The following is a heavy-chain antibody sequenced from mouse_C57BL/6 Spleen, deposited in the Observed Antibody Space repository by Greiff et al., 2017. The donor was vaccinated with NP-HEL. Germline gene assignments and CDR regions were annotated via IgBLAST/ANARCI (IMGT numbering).Heavy chain of an antibody. V-gene: IGHV3-6*01. J-gene: IGHJ4*01. D-gene: IGHD2-4*01. Sequence: EVKLQESGPGLVKPSQSLSLTCSVTGYSITSGYYWNWIRQFPGNKLEWMGYISYDGSNNYNPSLKNRISITRDTSKNQFFLKLNSVTTEDTATYYCARDDYDGGYYAMDYWGQGTSVTVSS. CDR2: ISYDGSN. CDR3: ARDDYDGGYYAMDY. CDR1: GYSITSGYY.